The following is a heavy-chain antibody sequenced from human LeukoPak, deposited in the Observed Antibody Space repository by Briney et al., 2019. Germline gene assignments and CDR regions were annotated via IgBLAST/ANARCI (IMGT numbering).Heavy chain of an antibody. CDR2: IYTSGST. CDR3: ARDGQVGAIDYFDY. CDR1: GGSISSYY. Sequence: SETLSLTCTVSGGSISSYYWSWIRHPAGRGLEWIGRIYTSGSTNYHPSLKSRVTMSVDTSKNQCSLKLSSVTAADTAVYYCARDGQVGAIDYFDYWGQGTLVTVSS. J-gene: IGHJ4*02. V-gene: IGHV4-4*07. D-gene: IGHD1-26*01.